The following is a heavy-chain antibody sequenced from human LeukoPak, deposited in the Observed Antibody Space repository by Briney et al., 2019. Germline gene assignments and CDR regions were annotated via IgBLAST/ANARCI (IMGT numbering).Heavy chain of an antibody. V-gene: IGHV3-23*01. Sequence: GGSLRLSCAASGFTFSNYAMNWVRQAPGKGLEWVSTISGVGDSTYYAESVKGRFTMSRDNSKNTVYLQMNSLRVEDTAIYYCARGRGSSWYGGYWGQGTLVTVSS. CDR2: ISGVGDST. CDR1: GFTFSNYA. J-gene: IGHJ4*02. D-gene: IGHD6-13*01. CDR3: ARGRGSSWYGGY.